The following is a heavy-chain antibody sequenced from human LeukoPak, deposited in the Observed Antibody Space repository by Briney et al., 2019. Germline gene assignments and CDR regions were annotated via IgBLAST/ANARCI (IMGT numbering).Heavy chain of an antibody. D-gene: IGHD6-13*01. CDR1: GFTFSDYY. CDR3: AREGIAADLNY. Sequence: GGSLRRSCAASGFTFSDYYMSWIRQAPGKGLEWVSYISSSSSHTNYADSVKGRFTISRDNAKNSLYLQMNSLRAEDTAVYYCAREGIAADLNYWGQGTLVTVSS. CDR2: ISSSSSHT. V-gene: IGHV3-11*05. J-gene: IGHJ4*02.